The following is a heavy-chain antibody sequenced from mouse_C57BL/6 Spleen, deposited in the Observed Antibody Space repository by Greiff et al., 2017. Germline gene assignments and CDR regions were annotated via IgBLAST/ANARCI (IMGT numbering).Heavy chain of an antibody. Sequence: EVQLQQSGPELVKPGASVKISCKASGYSFTGYYMNWVKQSPEKSLEWIGEINPSTGGTTYNQKFKAKATLTVDKSSSTAYMKLKSLTSEDSAVNNCAKSLYNSGSSGGNFDSWGQGTTLTVSS. CDR1: GYSFTGYY. V-gene: IGHV1-42*01. J-gene: IGHJ2*01. D-gene: IGHD1-1*01. CDR3: AKSLYNSGSSGGNFDS. CDR2: INPSTGGT.